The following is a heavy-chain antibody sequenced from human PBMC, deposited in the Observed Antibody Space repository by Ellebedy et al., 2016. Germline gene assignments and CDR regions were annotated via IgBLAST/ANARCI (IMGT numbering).Heavy chain of an antibody. CDR1: GGSISSGGYY. V-gene: IGHV4-31*03. D-gene: IGHD2-15*01. J-gene: IGHJ1*01. CDR3: ARVPDCSGGSCYSEYFQH. Sequence: SETLSLXXTVSGGSISSGGYYWSWIRQHPGKGLEWIGYIYYSGSTYYNPSLKSRVTISVDTSKNQFSLKLSSVTAADTAVYYCARVPDCSGGSCYSEYFQHWGQGTLVTVSS. CDR2: IYYSGST.